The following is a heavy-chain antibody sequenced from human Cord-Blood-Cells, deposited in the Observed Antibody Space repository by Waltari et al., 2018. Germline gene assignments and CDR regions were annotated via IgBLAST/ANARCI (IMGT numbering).Heavy chain of an antibody. Sequence: QVQLQESGPGLVKPSETLSLTCTVSGGSISSYYWSWIRQPPGKGLEWIGYIYYSGRTNDNPSLKSRVTISVDTSKNQFSRKLSSVTAADTAVYYCARGAEGMSWYVDYWGQGTLVTVSS. CDR3: ARGAEGMSWYVDY. V-gene: IGHV4-59*01. CDR1: GGSISSYY. CDR2: IYYSGRT. D-gene: IGHD6-13*01. J-gene: IGHJ4*02.